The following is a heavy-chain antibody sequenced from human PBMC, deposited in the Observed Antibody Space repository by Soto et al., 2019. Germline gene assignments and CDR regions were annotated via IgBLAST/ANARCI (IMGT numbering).Heavy chain of an antibody. Sequence: TLTLTCTFSGFSLSTSVVGVGWIRQPPGKALEWLALIYWNDDKRYSPSLKSRLTITKDTSKNQVVLTMTNMDPVDTATYYCAHTTRVARPLGSVSYDYWGQGTLVTVSS. D-gene: IGHD2-15*01. J-gene: IGHJ4*02. CDR2: IYWNDDK. CDR3: AHTTRVARPLGSVSYDY. CDR1: GFSLSTSVVG. V-gene: IGHV2-5*01.